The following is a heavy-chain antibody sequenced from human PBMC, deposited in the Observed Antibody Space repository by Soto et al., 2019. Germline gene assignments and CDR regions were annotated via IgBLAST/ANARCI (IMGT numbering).Heavy chain of an antibody. D-gene: IGHD5-12*01. CDR2: ISWNSGSI. J-gene: IGHJ4*02. CDR1: GFRFDGYA. V-gene: IGHV3-9*01. Sequence: EVQLVESGGGLVQPGRSLRLSCAASGFRFDGYAMHWVRQVPGKGLEWVSGISWNSGSIAYADSVKGRFTISRDNAKNSLYLQMTSLRGEDTALYYCAKDRYTMATFSDYWGQGTLVTVSS. CDR3: AKDRYTMATFSDY.